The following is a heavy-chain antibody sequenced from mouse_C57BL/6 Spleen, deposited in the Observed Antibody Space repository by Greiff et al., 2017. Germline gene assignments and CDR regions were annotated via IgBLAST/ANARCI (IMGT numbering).Heavy chain of an antibody. V-gene: IGHV1-53*01. D-gene: IGHD2-1*01. CDR3: ARDEGYGNYWYFDV. Sequence: QVQLQQSGTELVKPGASVKLSCTASGYTFTSSWMHWVKQRPGQGLEWIGNINPSNGGTNYNAKFKSKATLTVDKSSSTAYMQLSSLTSEDSAVYYCARDEGYGNYWYFDVWGTGTTVTVSS. CDR1: GYTFTSSW. CDR2: INPSNGGT. J-gene: IGHJ1*03.